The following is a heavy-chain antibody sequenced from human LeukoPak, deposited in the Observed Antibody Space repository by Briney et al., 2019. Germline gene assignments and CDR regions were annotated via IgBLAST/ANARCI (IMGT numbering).Heavy chain of an antibody. J-gene: IGHJ4*02. D-gene: IGHD3-9*01. CDR2: INQDGSVK. CDR1: GLTFSNYW. Sequence: PGGSLRLSCAASGLTFSNYWMSWVRQAPGKGLEWVASINQDGSVKYFVDSVKGRFTNSRDNAKNSLHLQMNSLRAEDTAVYYCARGALGDWFPLDYWGQGTLVTVSS. V-gene: IGHV3-7*01. CDR3: ARGALGDWFPLDY.